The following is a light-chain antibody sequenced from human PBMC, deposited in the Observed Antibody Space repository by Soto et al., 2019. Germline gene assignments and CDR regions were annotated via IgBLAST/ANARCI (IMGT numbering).Light chain of an antibody. CDR3: LQDYNYPIT. Sequence: IQMTQSPSSLSASVGDRVTITCRASQSISSYLNWYQQKPGKAPKLLIYAASSLQSGVPSRFSGSGSGTDFTLTISSLQPEDFATYYCLQDYNYPITFGQGTRLEIK. CDR2: AAS. V-gene: IGKV1-6*01. CDR1: QSISSY. J-gene: IGKJ5*01.